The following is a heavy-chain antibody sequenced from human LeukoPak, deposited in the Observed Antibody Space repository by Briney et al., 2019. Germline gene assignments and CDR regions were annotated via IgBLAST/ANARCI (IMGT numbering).Heavy chain of an antibody. Sequence: KPSETLSLTCAVYGGSFSGYYWSWIRQPPGKGLEWIGEINHSGSTNYNPSLKSRVTISVDTSKNQFSLKLSSVTAADTAVYYCARGGRWLPAYYFDYWGQGTLVTVSS. CDR2: INHSGST. D-gene: IGHD5-24*01. CDR3: ARGGRWLPAYYFDY. J-gene: IGHJ4*02. V-gene: IGHV4-34*01. CDR1: GGSFSGYY.